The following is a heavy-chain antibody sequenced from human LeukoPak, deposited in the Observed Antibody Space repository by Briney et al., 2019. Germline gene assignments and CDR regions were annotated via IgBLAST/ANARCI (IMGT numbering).Heavy chain of an antibody. CDR1: EFTFSSYW. CDR3: ARDHARDGYNF. Sequence: PGGSLRLSCAASEFTFSSYWMNGVRQAPGKGVEWVASIKQDGSEKYYVDSVKGRFTTSRDNAQYSLYLQMNSLRVEDTAIYYCARDHARDGYNFWGQGTLVTVSS. J-gene: IGHJ4*02. V-gene: IGHV3-7*01. D-gene: IGHD5-24*01. CDR2: IKQDGSEK.